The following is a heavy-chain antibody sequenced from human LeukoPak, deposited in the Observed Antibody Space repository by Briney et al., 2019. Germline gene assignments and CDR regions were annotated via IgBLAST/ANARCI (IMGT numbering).Heavy chain of an antibody. CDR3: ARGSALAAAILGY. Sequence: SETLSLTCAVSDDSFSSHYWTWIRQPPGKGLEWIGEINHSGSTNYNPSLKSRVTISVDTSKNQFSLKLSSVTAADTAVYYCARGSALAAAILGYWGQGTLVTVSS. J-gene: IGHJ4*02. CDR1: DDSFSSHY. CDR2: INHSGST. D-gene: IGHD2-2*02. V-gene: IGHV4-34*01.